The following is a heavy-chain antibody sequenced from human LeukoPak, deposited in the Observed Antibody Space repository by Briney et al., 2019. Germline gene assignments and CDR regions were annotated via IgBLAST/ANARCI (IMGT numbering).Heavy chain of an antibody. J-gene: IGHJ1*01. CDR2: IRSKAYGGTT. Sequence: RSGGSLRLSCTASGFTLGDYAMSWVRQAPGKGLEWVGFIRSKAYGGTTEYAASVKGRFTISRDDSKSIAYLQMNSLKTEDTAVYYCTRLTLGYCSGGSCYSRSYFQHWGQGTLVTVSS. V-gene: IGHV3-49*04. CDR3: TRLTLGYCSGGSCYSRSYFQH. D-gene: IGHD2-15*01. CDR1: GFTLGDYA.